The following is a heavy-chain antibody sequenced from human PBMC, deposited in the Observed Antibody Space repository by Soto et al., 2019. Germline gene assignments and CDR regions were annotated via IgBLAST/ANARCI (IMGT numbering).Heavy chain of an antibody. CDR1: GFSLSNARMG. CDR2: IFSNDEK. CDR3: ARLLDDFWSGYHFDY. D-gene: IGHD3-3*01. J-gene: IGHJ4*02. V-gene: IGHV2-26*01. Sequence: QVTLKESGPVLVKPTETLTLTCTVSGFSLSNARMGVSWIRQPPGKALEWLAHIFSNDEKSYSTSLKSRLTISKDTSKSQVVLTMANMDPVDTATYYCARLLDDFWSGYHFDYWGQGTLVTVSS.